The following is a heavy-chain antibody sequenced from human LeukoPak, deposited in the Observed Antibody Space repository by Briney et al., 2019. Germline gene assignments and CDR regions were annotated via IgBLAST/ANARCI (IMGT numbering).Heavy chain of an antibody. Sequence: GGSLRLSCAASGFTFSSYWMHWVRQAPGKGLVWVSRINTDGSSTSYADSVKGRFTISRDNAKNTLYLQMNSLRAEDTAVYYCARLPAAIQRGWESFDYWGQGTLVTVSS. D-gene: IGHD2-2*02. CDR1: GFTFSSYW. V-gene: IGHV3-74*01. J-gene: IGHJ4*02. CDR2: INTDGSST. CDR3: ARLPAAIQRGWESFDY.